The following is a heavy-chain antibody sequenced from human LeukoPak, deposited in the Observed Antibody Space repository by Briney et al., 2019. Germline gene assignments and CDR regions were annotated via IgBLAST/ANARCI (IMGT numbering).Heavy chain of an antibody. Sequence: GGSLRLSCAVSGFTFSRYGMSWVRQAPGTALEWVSGISSGGGSTYYADSVKGRFTISRDNSKNTLYLQMNSLRAEDTAVYYCAKDSYYDILTGSPPDYWGQGTLVTVSS. J-gene: IGHJ4*02. CDR3: AKDSYYDILTGSPPDY. D-gene: IGHD3-9*01. V-gene: IGHV3-23*01. CDR2: ISSGGGST. CDR1: GFTFSRYG.